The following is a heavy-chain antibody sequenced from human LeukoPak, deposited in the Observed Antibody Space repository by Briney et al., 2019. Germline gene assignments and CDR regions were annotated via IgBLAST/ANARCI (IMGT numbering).Heavy chain of an antibody. V-gene: IGHV4-61*01. CDR3: ARGVLEGLSFYGMDV. D-gene: IGHD3-3*01. CDR2: IYYSGST. J-gene: IGHJ6*04. Sequence: PSETLSLTCTVSGGSVSSGSYYWSWIRQPPGKGLEWIGYIYYSGSTNYNPSLKSRVTISVDTSKNQFSLKLSSVTAADTAVYYCARGVLEGLSFYGMDVWGKGTTVTVSS. CDR1: GGSVSSGSYY.